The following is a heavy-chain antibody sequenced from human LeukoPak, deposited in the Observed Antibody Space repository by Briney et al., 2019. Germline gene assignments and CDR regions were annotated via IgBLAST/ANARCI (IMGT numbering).Heavy chain of an antibody. V-gene: IGHV4-34*01. J-gene: IGHJ3*02. CDR2: INHSGST. D-gene: IGHD2-21*02. CDR3: ASGLRYCGGDCYSGGNAFDI. Sequence: PSETLSLTCAVYGGSFSGHYWSWIRQPPGKGLEWIGEINHSGSTNYNPSLKSRVTISVDTSKNQFSLKLSSVTAADTAVYYCASGLRYCGGDCYSGGNAFDIWGQGTMVTVSS. CDR1: GGSFSGHY.